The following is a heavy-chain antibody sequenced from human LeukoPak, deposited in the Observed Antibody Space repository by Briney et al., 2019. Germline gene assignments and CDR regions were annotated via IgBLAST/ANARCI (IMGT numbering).Heavy chain of an antibody. J-gene: IGHJ3*02. CDR1: GYTFTSYD. D-gene: IGHD3-10*01. V-gene: IGHV1-18*01. Sequence: ASVKVSCKASGYTFTSYDINWVRQAPGQGLEWMGWISAYNGNTNYAQKLQGRVTMTTDTSTSTAYMELRSLRSDDTAVYYCARVSRITMVRGVYAFDIWGQGTMVTVSS. CDR2: ISAYNGNT. CDR3: ARVSRITMVRGVYAFDI.